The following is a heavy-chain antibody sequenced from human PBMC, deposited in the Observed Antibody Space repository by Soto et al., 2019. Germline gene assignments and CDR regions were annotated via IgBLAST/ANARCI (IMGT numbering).Heavy chain of an antibody. J-gene: IGHJ3*01. CDR2: ITGSGGST. CDR3: AKDQDSSRWDHDCDV. Sequence: PGGSLRLSCAASGFTFSSYAMNWVRQAPGKGLEWVSAITGSGGSTYYADSVKGRFTISRDNSRNTLYLQMNSLRVEDTAVYYCAKDQDSSRWDHDCDVWGQGTMVTVSS. D-gene: IGHD6-13*01. V-gene: IGHV3-23*01. CDR1: GFTFSSYA.